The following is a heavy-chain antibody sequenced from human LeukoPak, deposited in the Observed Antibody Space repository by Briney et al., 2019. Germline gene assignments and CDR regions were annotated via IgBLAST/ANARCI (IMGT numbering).Heavy chain of an antibody. J-gene: IGHJ4*02. CDR3: ARFGVYCSSRSRPKLYYFDY. V-gene: IGHV4-34*01. CDR2: IHHSGST. D-gene: IGHD2-2*01. Sequence: SETLSLTCAVYVESVSGYYWSWIRQPPGKGLEWIGEIHHSGSTNYNPSLESRVTLSVDTSKNQFSLRLTSVTAADTAVYYCARFGVYCSSRSRPKLYYFDYWGQGTLVTVSS. CDR1: VESVSGYY.